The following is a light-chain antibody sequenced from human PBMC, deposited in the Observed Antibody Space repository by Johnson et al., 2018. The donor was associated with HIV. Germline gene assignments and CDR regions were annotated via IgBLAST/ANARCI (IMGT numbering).Light chain of an antibody. CDR3: ETWDSSLSGYYV. J-gene: IGLJ1*01. CDR1: SSNIGNNY. Sequence: QPVLTQPPSVSAAPGQKVTISCSGSSSNIGNNYVSWYQQLPGTVPKLLIYDNNKRPSGIPDRFSGSKSGTSATLGITGLQTGDEADYYCETWDSSLSGYYVFGTGTKLTVL. CDR2: DNN. V-gene: IGLV1-51*01.